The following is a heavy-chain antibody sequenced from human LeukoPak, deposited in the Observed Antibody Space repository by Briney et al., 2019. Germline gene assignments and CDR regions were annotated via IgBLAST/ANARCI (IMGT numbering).Heavy chain of an antibody. J-gene: IGHJ6*03. Sequence: GGSLRLSCAASGFTFSSYGMSWVRQAPGKGLEWVSAISGSGGSTYYADSVKGRFTISRDNSKNTLYLLMNSLRAEDTAVYYCAKPASAATFYYYYMDVWGKGTTVTISS. D-gene: IGHD2-15*01. CDR1: GFTFSSYG. CDR2: ISGSGGST. V-gene: IGHV3-23*01. CDR3: AKPASAATFYYYYMDV.